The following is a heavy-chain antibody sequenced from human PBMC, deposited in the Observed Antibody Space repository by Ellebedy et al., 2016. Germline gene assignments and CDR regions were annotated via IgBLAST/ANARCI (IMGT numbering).Heavy chain of an antibody. D-gene: IGHD2-15*01. V-gene: IGHV3-48*02. CDR2: ISSSASTI. Sequence: GGSLRLSCAASGFTFSTYSMNWVRRAPGKGLEWVSYISSSASTIYYTDSVKGRFTISRDNAENSLYLQMNSLRDEDTAVYYCARVAGYCSGGSCYSTWYFDLWGRGTLVTVSS. J-gene: IGHJ2*01. CDR3: ARVAGYCSGGSCYSTWYFDL. CDR1: GFTFSTYS.